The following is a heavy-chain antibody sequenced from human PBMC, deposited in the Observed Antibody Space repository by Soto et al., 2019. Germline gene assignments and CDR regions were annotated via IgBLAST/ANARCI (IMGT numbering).Heavy chain of an antibody. D-gene: IGHD3-22*01. J-gene: IGHJ4*02. CDR3: ASHPRDSSGYWYYFDY. Sequence: EVQLVESGGGLVKPGGSLRLSCAASGFTFSSHSMNWVRQAPGKGLEWVSSISCSSTYIYYADSVKGRFTISRDNAKNSLYLQMNSLRAEDTAVYYCASHPRDSSGYWYYFDYWGQGTLVTVSS. CDR2: ISCSSTYI. CDR1: GFTFSSHS. V-gene: IGHV3-21*01.